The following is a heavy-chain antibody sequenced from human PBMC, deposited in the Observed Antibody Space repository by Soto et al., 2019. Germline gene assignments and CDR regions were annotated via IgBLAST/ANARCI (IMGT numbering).Heavy chain of an antibody. CDR2: IIPIFGTA. Sequence: SVKVSCKASGGTFSSYAISWVRQAPGQGLEWMGGIIPIFGTANYAQKFQGRVTITADKSTSTAYMELSSLRSEDTAVYYCARDQSPITIFGVVIMGGWYYYGMDVWGQGTTVTVSS. D-gene: IGHD3-3*01. V-gene: IGHV1-69*06. CDR1: GGTFSSYA. J-gene: IGHJ6*02. CDR3: ARDQSPITIFGVVIMGGWYYYGMDV.